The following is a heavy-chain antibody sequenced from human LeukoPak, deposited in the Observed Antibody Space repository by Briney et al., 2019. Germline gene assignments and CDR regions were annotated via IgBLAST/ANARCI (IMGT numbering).Heavy chain of an antibody. CDR1: GFTFSSYW. D-gene: IGHD5/OR15-5a*01. CDR3: ARLSVCPRCHFDS. J-gene: IGHJ4*02. CDR2: ISPDGSSA. Sequence: PGGSLRLSCAASGFTFSSYWMHCVRQAPGKGLVWVSRISPDGSSALYADSVKGRFTISRDNAKNTLYLQMNSLRGDDTAVYYCARLSVCPRCHFDSWGQGTLVTVSS. V-gene: IGHV3-74*01.